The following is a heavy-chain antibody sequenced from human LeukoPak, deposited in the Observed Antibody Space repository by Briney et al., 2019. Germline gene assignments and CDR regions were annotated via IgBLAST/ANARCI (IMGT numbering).Heavy chain of an antibody. CDR1: GGSFSGYY. CDR2: INHSGST. Sequence: PSETLSHTCAVYGGSFSGYYWSWIRQPPGKGLEWIGEINHSGSTNYNPSLKSRVTISVDTSKNQFSLKLSSVTAADTAVYYCARWVVAADYYYYMDVWGKGTTVTVSS. V-gene: IGHV4-34*01. J-gene: IGHJ6*03. CDR3: ARWVVAADYYYYMDV. D-gene: IGHD2-15*01.